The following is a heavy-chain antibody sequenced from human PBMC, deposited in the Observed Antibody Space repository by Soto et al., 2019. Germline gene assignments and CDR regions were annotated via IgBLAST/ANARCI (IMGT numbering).Heavy chain of an antibody. V-gene: IGHV5-51*01. J-gene: IGHJ5*02. D-gene: IGHD3-22*01. CDR2: IFPSDSDT. Sequence: GESLKISCKGSGYRFTSYWIAWVRQMPGKGLEWMGIIFPSDSDTRYSPSFQGQVAISADRSTSTVFPQWASLKASDTAVYFCARKDKSGYFNWFDPWGQGTLVTVSA. CDR3: ARKDKSGYFNWFDP. CDR1: GYRFTSYW.